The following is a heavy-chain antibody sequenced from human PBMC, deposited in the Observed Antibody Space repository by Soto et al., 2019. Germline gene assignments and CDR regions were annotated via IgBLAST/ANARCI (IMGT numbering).Heavy chain of an antibody. Sequence: GGSLRLSCAASGFTFSSYAMHWVRQAPGKGLEWVAVISYDGSNKYYADSVKGRFTISRDNSKNTLYLQMNSLRAEDTAVYYCARTGGLLLPFDYWGQGTLVTVSS. CDR1: GFTFSSYA. D-gene: IGHD3-22*01. V-gene: IGHV3-30-3*01. J-gene: IGHJ4*02. CDR2: ISYDGSNK. CDR3: ARTGGLLLPFDY.